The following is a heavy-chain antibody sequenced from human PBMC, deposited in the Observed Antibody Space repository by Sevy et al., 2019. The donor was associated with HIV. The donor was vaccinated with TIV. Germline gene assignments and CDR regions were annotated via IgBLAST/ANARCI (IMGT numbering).Heavy chain of an antibody. CDR3: AHSHRMMDPNYSSYVDS. J-gene: IGHJ4*02. Sequence: SGPTLVKPTQTLTLTCTFSGVSLSTSGVGVGWIRQPPGKALEWLALIFWDDDKRFSPSLKSRLTITRDTSKNQVVLTMTNMDPVDKSTYYCAHSHRMMDPNYSSYVDSWGQGTLVTVSS. D-gene: IGHD1-7*01. CDR2: IFWDDDK. V-gene: IGHV2-5*02. CDR1: GVSLSTSGVG.